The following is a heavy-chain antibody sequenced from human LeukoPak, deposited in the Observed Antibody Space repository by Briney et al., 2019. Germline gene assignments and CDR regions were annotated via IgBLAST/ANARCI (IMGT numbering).Heavy chain of an antibody. CDR3: AELGISMIGGV. D-gene: IGHD3-10*02. J-gene: IGHJ6*04. Sequence: GGSLRLSCAASGFTFSSYEMNWVRQAPGKGLEWVSYISSSGSTIYYADSVKGRFTISRDNAKNSLYLQMNSLRAEDTAVYYCAELGISMIGGVWGKGTTVTISS. CDR2: ISSSGSTI. CDR1: GFTFSSYE. V-gene: IGHV3-48*03.